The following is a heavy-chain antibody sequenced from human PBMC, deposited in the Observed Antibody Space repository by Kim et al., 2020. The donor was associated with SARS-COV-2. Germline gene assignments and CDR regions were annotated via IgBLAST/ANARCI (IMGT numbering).Heavy chain of an antibody. Sequence: GGSLRLSCAASGFTFSSYAMSWVRQAPGKGLEWVSAISGSGGSTYYADSVKGRFTISRDNSKNTLYLQMNSLRAEDTAVYYCAKDSSSSWLRRGYYYGMDVWGQGTTVTVSS. V-gene: IGHV3-23*01. CDR2: ISGSGGST. CDR1: GFTFSSYA. CDR3: AKDSSSSWLRRGYYYGMDV. D-gene: IGHD6-13*01. J-gene: IGHJ6*02.